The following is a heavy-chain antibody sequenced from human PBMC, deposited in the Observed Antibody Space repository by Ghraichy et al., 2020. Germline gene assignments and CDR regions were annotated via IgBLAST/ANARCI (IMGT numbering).Heavy chain of an antibody. CDR3: ARDFNPNDASMWYDAFDV. D-gene: IGHD1-1*01. CDR1: GFTFTTYW. CDR2: IKGDGRKM. J-gene: IGHJ3*01. Sequence: LSLTCAASGFTFTTYWMTWFRQAPGQGLEWVANIKGDGRKMSYLDSVRGRFTISRDNAKNSLYLQMDSLRAEGTAVYYCARDFNPNDASMWYDAFDVWGQGTLVTVSS. V-gene: IGHV3-7*03.